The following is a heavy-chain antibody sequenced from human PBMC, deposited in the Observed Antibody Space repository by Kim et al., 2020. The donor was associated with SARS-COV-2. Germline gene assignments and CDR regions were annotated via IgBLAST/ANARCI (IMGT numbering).Heavy chain of an antibody. Sequence: KSRVTISVDTSKNQFSLKLSSVTAADTAVYYCASYYYGSGSSYYNWYFDLWGRGTLVTVSS. D-gene: IGHD3-10*01. V-gene: IGHV4-39*01. CDR3: ASYYYGSGSSYYNWYFDL. J-gene: IGHJ2*01.